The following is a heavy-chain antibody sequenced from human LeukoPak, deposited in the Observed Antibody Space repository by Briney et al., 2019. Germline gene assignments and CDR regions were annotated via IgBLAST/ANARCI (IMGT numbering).Heavy chain of an antibody. D-gene: IGHD1-26*01. Sequence: GGSLRLSCAASGFTFSSYSMNWVRQAPGKGLEWVSSISSSSSYIYYADSVKGRFTISRDNAMNSVYLQMDSLRAADTAVYYCVKAFTKSGSYWDYFDFWGLGTLVAVSS. CDR1: GFTFSSYS. CDR3: VKAFTKSGSYWDYFDF. J-gene: IGHJ4*02. V-gene: IGHV3-21*01. CDR2: ISSSSSYI.